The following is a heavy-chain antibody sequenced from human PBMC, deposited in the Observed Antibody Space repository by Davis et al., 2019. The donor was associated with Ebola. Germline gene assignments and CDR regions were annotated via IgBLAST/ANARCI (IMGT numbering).Heavy chain of an antibody. CDR1: GGSISSYY. CDR2: IYYSGST. D-gene: IGHD3-10*01. V-gene: IGHV4-59*01. CDR3: ARDRAVRGVLYYYYYMDV. Sequence: PSETLSLTCTVSGGSISSYYWSWIRQPPGKGLEWIGYIYYSGSTNYNPSLKSRVTISVDTSKNQFSLKLSSVTAADTAVYYCARDRAVRGVLYYYYYMDVWGKGTTVTVSS. J-gene: IGHJ6*03.